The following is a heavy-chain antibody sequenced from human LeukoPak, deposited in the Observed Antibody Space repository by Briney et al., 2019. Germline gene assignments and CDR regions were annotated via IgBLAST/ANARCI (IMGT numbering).Heavy chain of an antibody. CDR2: IKQDGGEK. CDR3: ARGSYQGSDWFDAFHV. V-gene: IGHV3-7*05. J-gene: IGHJ3*01. D-gene: IGHD6-19*01. Sequence: PGGSLRLSCAASGFTFTSYWMSWVRKAPGKGLEWVANIKQDGGEKYYVDSVKGRFTISRDNAKNSLYLQMNSLRAEDTAVYYCARGSYQGSDWFDAFHVWGQGTMVTVSS. CDR1: GFTFTSYW.